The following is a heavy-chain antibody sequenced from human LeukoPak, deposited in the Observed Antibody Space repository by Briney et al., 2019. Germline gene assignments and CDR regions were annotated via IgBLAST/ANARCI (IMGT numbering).Heavy chain of an antibody. Sequence: GGSLRPSCAASGFTFSSHGMTWVRQAPGKGLEWVSAISGSGGSTYYADSVKGRSTISRDNSKNTLYLQMNSLRAEDTAVYYCAKDQSYGFDYWGQGTLVTVSS. CDR3: AKDQSYGFDY. J-gene: IGHJ4*02. V-gene: IGHV3-23*01. CDR2: ISGSGGST. D-gene: IGHD5-18*01. CDR1: GFTFSSHG.